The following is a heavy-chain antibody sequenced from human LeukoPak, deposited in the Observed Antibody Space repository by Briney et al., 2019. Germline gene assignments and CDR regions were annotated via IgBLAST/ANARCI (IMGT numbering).Heavy chain of an antibody. CDR1: GYTFTSYD. D-gene: IGHD6-13*01. CDR3: AIIAAAGTRNY. J-gene: IGHJ4*02. CDR2: MSPNSGNT. Sequence: WASVKVSCTASGYTFTSYDINWVRQATGQGLEWMGWMSPNSGNTGYAQKFQGRVTMTRNTSISTAYMELSSLRSEDTAVYYCAIIAAAGTRNYWGQGTLVTVSS. V-gene: IGHV1-8*01.